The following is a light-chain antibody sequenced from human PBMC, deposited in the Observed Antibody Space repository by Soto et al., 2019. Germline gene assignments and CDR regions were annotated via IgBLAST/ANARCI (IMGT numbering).Light chain of an antibody. CDR1: QSVSNNY. CDR3: QQYGSYPLT. J-gene: IGKJ4*01. V-gene: IGKV3-20*01. Sequence: EIVLTQSPGTLSLSPGERATLSCRASQSVSNNYLAWYQQKPGQAPRLLIYGASNRATGIPDRFSGSGSGTDLTITISRLEPEDFAVYYCQQYGSYPLTFGGGTKVDIK. CDR2: GAS.